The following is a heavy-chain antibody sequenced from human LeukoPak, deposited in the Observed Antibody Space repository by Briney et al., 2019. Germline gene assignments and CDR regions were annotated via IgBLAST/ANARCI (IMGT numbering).Heavy chain of an antibody. V-gene: IGHV4-59*11. Sequence: SETLSLTCNVSGGSISGHYWSWIRQPPGKALEWIAYIHCSGSTNYNPSLKSRVTISVDTSKNQFSLKVNSVTAADTAVYYCARVGDTSGYYYIFDYWGQGTLVTVSS. J-gene: IGHJ4*02. D-gene: IGHD3-22*01. CDR1: GGSISGHY. CDR2: IHCSGST. CDR3: ARVGDTSGYYYIFDY.